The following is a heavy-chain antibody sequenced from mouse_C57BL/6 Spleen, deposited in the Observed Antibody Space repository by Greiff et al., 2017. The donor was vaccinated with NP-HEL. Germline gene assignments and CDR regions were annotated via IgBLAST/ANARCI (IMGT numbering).Heavy chain of an antibody. Sequence: QVQLKQPGAELVMPGASVKLSCKASGYTFTSYWMHWVKQRPGQGLEWIGEIDPSDSYTNYNQKFKGKSTLTVDKSSSTAYMQLSSLTSEDSAVYYCAIRYAMDYWGQGTSVTVSS. CDR1: GYTFTSYW. CDR2: IDPSDSYT. J-gene: IGHJ4*01. CDR3: AIRYAMDY. V-gene: IGHV1-69*01.